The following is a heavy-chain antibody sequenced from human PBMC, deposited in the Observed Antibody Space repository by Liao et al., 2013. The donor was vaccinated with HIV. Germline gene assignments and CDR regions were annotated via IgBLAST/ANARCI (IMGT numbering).Heavy chain of an antibody. CDR3: ARGAVLWWWYYMDV. CDR1: GGSFSSDGYS. CDR2: IYHSGST. J-gene: IGHJ6*03. Sequence: QLQLQESGSGLVRPSETLSLTCDVSGGSFSSDGYSWSWIRQPPGKGLEWIGYIYHSGSTFYNPSLASRVTISIDRASNQMSLELSSVTAADTAVYYCARGAVLWWWYYMDVWGQGT. D-gene: IGHD2-21*01. V-gene: IGHV4-30-2*01.